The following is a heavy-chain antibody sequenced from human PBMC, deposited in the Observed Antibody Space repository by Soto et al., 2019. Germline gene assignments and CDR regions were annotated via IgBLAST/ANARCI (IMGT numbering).Heavy chain of an antibody. CDR1: GGSISSYY. CDR3: ARVSRSSTESVRWSQKAQNHNWFDP. CDR2: IYTSGST. D-gene: IGHD2-2*01. Sequence: QVQLQESGPGLVKPSETLSLTCTVSGGSISSYYWSWIRQPAGKGLEWIGRIYTSGSTNYNPSLKSRVTMSVDTSKNQFSLKLSSVTAADTAVYYCARVSRSSTESVRWSQKAQNHNWFDPWGQGTLVTVSS. V-gene: IGHV4-4*07. J-gene: IGHJ5*02.